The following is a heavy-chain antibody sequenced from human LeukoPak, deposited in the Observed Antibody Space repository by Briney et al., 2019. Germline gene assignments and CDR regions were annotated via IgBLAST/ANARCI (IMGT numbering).Heavy chain of an antibody. V-gene: IGHV1-24*01. Sequence: ASVKVSCKVSGYTLTELSMHWVRQAPGKGLEWMGGFDPEDGETIYAQKFQGRVTMTEDTSTDTAYMELRSLRSDDTAVYYCARDPPVAYSGYVGDDYWGQGTLVTVSS. CDR3: ARDPPVAYSGYVGDDY. J-gene: IGHJ4*02. CDR1: GYTLTELS. CDR2: FDPEDGET. D-gene: IGHD5-12*01.